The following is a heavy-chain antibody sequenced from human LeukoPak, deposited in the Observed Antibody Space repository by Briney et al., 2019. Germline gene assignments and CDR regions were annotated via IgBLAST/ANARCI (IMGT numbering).Heavy chain of an antibody. CDR1: GGSISSGDYY. CDR3: ARDLGYCSSTSCSNWFDP. Sequence: PSQALSLTCTVSGGSISSGDYYWSWIRQPPGKGLEWIGYIYYSGSTYYNPSLKSRVTISVDTSKTQFSLKLSSVTAADTAVYYCARDLGYCSSTSCSNWFDPWGQGTLVTVSS. V-gene: IGHV4-30-4*01. D-gene: IGHD2-2*01. CDR2: IYYSGST. J-gene: IGHJ5*02.